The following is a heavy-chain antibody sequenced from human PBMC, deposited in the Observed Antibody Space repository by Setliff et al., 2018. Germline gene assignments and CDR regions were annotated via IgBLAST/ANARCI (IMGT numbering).Heavy chain of an antibody. D-gene: IGHD3-3*01. CDR2: SRNKVSSYIT. V-gene: IGHV3-72*01. CDR3: AKDSHEFWSGNYKNWVDP. J-gene: IGHJ5*02. CDR1: GFTFSDHS. Sequence: GGSLRLSCATSGFTFSDHSMDWVRQAPGKGLEWVARSRNKVSSYITEYAASVKGRFTISRDDSKKSLFLQMNSLKSEDTAVYYCAKDSHEFWSGNYKNWVDPWGQGTLVTVSS.